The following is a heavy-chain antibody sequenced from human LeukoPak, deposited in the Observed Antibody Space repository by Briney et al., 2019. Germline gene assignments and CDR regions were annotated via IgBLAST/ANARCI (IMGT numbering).Heavy chain of an antibody. J-gene: IGHJ4*02. CDR3: AGLRGGSLSPFDN. Sequence: SETLSLTCTVSGGSVSGSSYYWGWIRQPPGKGLEWIGSIYYSGSTYYNPSLKSRVTISVDTSKNQFSLKLSSVMAADTAVYYCAGLRGGSLSPFDNWGQGALVTVSS. V-gene: IGHV4-39*01. CDR1: GGSVSGSSYY. D-gene: IGHD1-26*01. CDR2: IYYSGST.